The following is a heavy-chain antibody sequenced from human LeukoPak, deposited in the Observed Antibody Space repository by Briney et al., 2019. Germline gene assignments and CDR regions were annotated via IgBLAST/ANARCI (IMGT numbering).Heavy chain of an antibody. J-gene: IGHJ4*02. D-gene: IGHD3-3*01. CDR3: ARQLPYYDFWSGYSFDY. V-gene: IGHV4-39*01. Sequence: PSETLSLTCTVSGGSISSSSYYWGWIRQPPGKGLEWIGSIYYSGSTYYNPSLKSRVTISVDTSKNQFSLKLSSVTAPDTAVYYCARQLPYYDFWSGYSFDYWGQGTLVTVSS. CDR1: GGSISSSSYY. CDR2: IYYSGST.